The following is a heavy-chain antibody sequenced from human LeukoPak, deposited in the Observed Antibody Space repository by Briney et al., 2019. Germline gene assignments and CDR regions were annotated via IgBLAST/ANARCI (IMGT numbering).Heavy chain of an antibody. D-gene: IGHD3-3*01. V-gene: IGHV3-23*01. CDR3: AKDGAGGYYDPDAFDI. CDR1: GFTFSSYA. CDR2: ISGSGGST. J-gene: IGHJ3*02. Sequence: QSGGSLRLSCAASGFTFSSYAMSWVRQAPGKGLEWVSAISGSGGSTYYADSVKGRFTISRDNSKNTLYLQMNSLRAEDTAVYYCAKDGAGGYYDPDAFDIWGQGTMVTVSS.